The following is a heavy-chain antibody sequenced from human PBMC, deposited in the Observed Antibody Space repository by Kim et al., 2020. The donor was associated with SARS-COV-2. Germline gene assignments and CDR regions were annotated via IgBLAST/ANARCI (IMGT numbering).Heavy chain of an antibody. J-gene: IGHJ6*02. Sequence: GGSLRLSCAASGFTFSNDSMNWVRQAPGKGLEWVSYISSSSSTIYYADSVKGRFTVSRDNAKKSLYLQMNSLRDDDTAVYDCASTPAAGTLYYYYGMDVWGQGTTVTVSS. CDR3: ASTPAAGTLYYYYGMDV. CDR1: GFTFSNDS. V-gene: IGHV3-48*02. D-gene: IGHD6-13*01. CDR2: ISSSSSTI.